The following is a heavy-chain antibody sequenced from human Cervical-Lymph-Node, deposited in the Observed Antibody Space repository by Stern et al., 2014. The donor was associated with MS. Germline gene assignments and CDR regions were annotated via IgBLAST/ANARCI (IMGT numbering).Heavy chain of an antibody. Sequence: EQLVESGAEVKKPGASVKVSCKVSGYTLTELSMHWVRQAPGKGLEWMGGFDTEDGETIYAQKFQGRVTMTEDTSTDTAYMELSSLRSEDTAVYYCATDRDDFRSGYSAPTKGYGLDVWGQGTTVTVTS. D-gene: IGHD3-3*01. V-gene: IGHV1-24*01. J-gene: IGHJ6*02. CDR3: ATDRDDFRSGYSAPTKGYGLDV. CDR1: GYTLTELS. CDR2: FDTEDGET.